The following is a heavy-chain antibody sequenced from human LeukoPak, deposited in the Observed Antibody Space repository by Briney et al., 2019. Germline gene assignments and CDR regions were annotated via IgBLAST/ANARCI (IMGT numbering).Heavy chain of an antibody. Sequence: GGSLRLSCAASGFTFSSYSMNWVRQAPGKGLEWVSYISSSSSTIYYADSVKGRFTISRDNAKNSLYLQMNILRAEDTAVYYCARGGFQYVVVSDYWGQGTLVTVSS. CDR3: ARGGFQYVVVSDY. CDR1: GFTFSSYS. D-gene: IGHD2-21*01. V-gene: IGHV3-48*01. J-gene: IGHJ4*02. CDR2: ISSSSSTI.